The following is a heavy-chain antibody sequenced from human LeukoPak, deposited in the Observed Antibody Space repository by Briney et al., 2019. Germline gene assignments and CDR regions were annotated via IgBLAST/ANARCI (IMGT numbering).Heavy chain of an antibody. CDR1: GFTFSSYW. J-gene: IGHJ4*01. V-gene: IGHV3-7*01. D-gene: IGHD6-13*01. CDR2: IRQDGGEK. CDR3: ARDGTAAGLYFDL. Sequence: GGSLRLSCAVSGFTFSSYWMNWVRQAPGKGLEWVASIRQDGGEKSYVDSVKGRFTCSRDNTKNSLYLQMSSLRGEDTAVYYCARDGTAAGLYFDLWGQGALVTVSS.